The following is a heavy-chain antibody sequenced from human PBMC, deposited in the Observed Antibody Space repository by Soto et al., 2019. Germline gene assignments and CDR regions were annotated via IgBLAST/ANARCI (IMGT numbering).Heavy chain of an antibody. J-gene: IGHJ4*02. Sequence: GSLRIRCAASGVTFSSYIVDGVRQAPGKGLEWVAVISYDGSNKYYADSVKGRFTISRDNSKNTLYLQMNSLRAEDTAVYYCAKEGRLDKAMVWAPSNDDWGQGTLVTVSS. V-gene: IGHV3-30*18. CDR1: GVTFSSYI. CDR2: ISYDGSNK. CDR3: AKEGRLDKAMVWAPSNDD. D-gene: IGHD5-18*01.